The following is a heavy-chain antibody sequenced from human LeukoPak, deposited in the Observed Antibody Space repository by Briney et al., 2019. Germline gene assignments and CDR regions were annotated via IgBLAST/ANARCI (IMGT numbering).Heavy chain of an antibody. Sequence: GGSLRLSCAASRFTFSSYSMNWVRQAPGKGLEWVSSISSSGSYIYYADSVKGRFTISRDNAKNTLYLQMNSLRAEDTAVYYCARGGSYSHNAFDIWGQGTMVTVSS. CDR1: RFTFSSYS. J-gene: IGHJ3*02. CDR3: ARGGSYSHNAFDI. CDR2: ISSSGSYI. D-gene: IGHD3-10*01. V-gene: IGHV3-21*01.